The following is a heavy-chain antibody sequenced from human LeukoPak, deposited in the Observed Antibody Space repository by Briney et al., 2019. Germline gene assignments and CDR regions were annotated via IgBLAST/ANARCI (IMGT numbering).Heavy chain of an antibody. CDR2: ISGGSDHT. CDR3: AREPTTVIDRFDY. CDR1: GFTLRDYW. Sequence: GGSLRLSCAASGFTLRDYWASWIRHAPGKGLEWVSYISGGSDHTNYADSVKGRFTISRDNAKNSLYLQMNSLRDEDTAVYYCAREPTTVIDRFDYWGQGTLVTVSS. D-gene: IGHD4-17*01. J-gene: IGHJ4*02. V-gene: IGHV3-11*05.